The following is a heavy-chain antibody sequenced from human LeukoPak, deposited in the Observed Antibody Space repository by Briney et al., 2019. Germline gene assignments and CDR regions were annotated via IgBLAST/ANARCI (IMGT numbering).Heavy chain of an antibody. D-gene: IGHD5-24*01. CDR3: ARVRNEDVRVIDY. CDR1: GYTFTSYA. Sequence: ASVKVSCKASGYTFTSYAMNWVRQAPGQGLEWMGWINTNTGNQTYAQGLSGRFVFSLVTSVSTAYLLISSLNAEDTAVYYCARVRNEDVRVIDYWGQGTLVTVSS. J-gene: IGHJ4*02. CDR2: INTNTGNQ. V-gene: IGHV7-4-1*02.